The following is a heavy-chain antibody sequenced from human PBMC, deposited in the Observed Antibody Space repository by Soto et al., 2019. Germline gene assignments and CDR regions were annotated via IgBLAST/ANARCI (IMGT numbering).Heavy chain of an antibody. Sequence: PGGSLRLSCAASGFTFSSYAMSWVRQAPGKGLEWVSAISAGGGNTYFRDSVKGRFTISRDNSKNTLYLQMNSLRAEDTAVYFCAQTTPSIHWFDPWAREPWSPSPQ. CDR3: AQTTPSIHWFDP. CDR1: GFTFSSYA. CDR2: ISAGGGNT. D-gene: IGHD1-1*01. J-gene: IGHJ5*02. V-gene: IGHV3-23*01.